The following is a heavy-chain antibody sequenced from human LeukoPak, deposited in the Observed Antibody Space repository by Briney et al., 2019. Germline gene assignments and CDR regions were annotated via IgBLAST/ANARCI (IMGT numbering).Heavy chain of an antibody. Sequence: SGGSLRLSCTASGFTFTNYAMTWVRQAPGKGLEWVSGVSGSGDSTYYADSVKGRFTISRDNSKNTLYLQMNSLKTEDTAVYYCTTLPHYDILTGYFFDYWGQGTLVTVSS. V-gene: IGHV3-23*01. CDR2: VSGSGDST. D-gene: IGHD3-9*01. J-gene: IGHJ4*02. CDR1: GFTFTNYA. CDR3: TTLPHYDILTGYFFDY.